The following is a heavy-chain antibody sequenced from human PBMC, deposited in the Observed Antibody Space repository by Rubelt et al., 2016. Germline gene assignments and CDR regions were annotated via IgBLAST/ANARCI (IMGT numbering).Heavy chain of an antibody. Sequence: QLQLQESGPGLVKPSETLSLTCTVSGGSISSSSYYWGWIRQPPGKGLEWIGSIYYSGSTYYNPSLKSRVTISVDTSKNQFSLKLSSVTAADTAVYYCAIRCGGDCYPYFDYWGQGTLVTVSS. CDR1: GGSISSSSYY. V-gene: IGHV4-39*01. D-gene: IGHD2-21*01. CDR3: AIRCGGDCYPYFDY. CDR2: IYYSGST. J-gene: IGHJ4*02.